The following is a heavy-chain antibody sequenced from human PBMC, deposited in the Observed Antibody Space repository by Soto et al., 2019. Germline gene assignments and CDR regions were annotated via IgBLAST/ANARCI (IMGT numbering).Heavy chain of an antibody. CDR2: ISYDGSNK. V-gene: IGHV3-30*18. J-gene: IGHJ4*02. CDR1: GFTFSSYG. CDR3: AKQEGDNYYFDY. D-gene: IGHD1-1*01. Sequence: QVQLVESGGGVVQPGRSLRLSCAAPGFTFSSYGMHWVRQAPGKGLEWVAVISYDGSNKYYVDSVKGRFTISRDNSKNTLYLQMNSLRVEETAVYYCAKQEGDNYYFDYWGQGTLVTVSS.